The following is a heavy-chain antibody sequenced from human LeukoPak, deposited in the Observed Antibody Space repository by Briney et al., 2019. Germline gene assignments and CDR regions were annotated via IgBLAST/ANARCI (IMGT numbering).Heavy chain of an antibody. CDR2: INHSGST. CDR1: GGSFSGYY. D-gene: IGHD3-10*01. CDR3: ATGGRHSYGSGRHQQNPFDY. V-gene: IGHV4-34*01. Sequence: SETLSLTCAVYGGSFSGYYWSWIRQPPGKGLEWIGEINHSGSTNYNPSLKSRVTISVDTSKNQFSLKLSSVTAADTAVYYCATGGRHSYGSGRHQQNPFDYWGQGTLVTVSP. J-gene: IGHJ4*02.